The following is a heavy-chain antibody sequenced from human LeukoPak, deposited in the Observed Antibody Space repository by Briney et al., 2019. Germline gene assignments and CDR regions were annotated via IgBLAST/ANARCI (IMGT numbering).Heavy chain of an antibody. D-gene: IGHD6-13*01. CDR1: GFTFSSYW. CDR3: AKSESVSSWPYPYNWFDP. V-gene: IGHV3-74*01. J-gene: IGHJ5*02. Sequence: GGSLRLSCAASGFTFSSYWMNWVRQAPGKGLVWVSRIASDGSSTTYADSVKGRFSISRDNAKNTLYLQMNSLRVEDTAVYYCAKSESVSSWPYPYNWFDPWGQGTLVTVSS. CDR2: IASDGSST.